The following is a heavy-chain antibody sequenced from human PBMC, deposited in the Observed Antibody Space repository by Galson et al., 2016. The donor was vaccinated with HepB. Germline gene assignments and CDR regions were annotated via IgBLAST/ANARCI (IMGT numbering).Heavy chain of an antibody. CDR1: GFTFNQYF. J-gene: IGHJ4*02. D-gene: IGHD2-21*02. CDR2: ISSDGSQQ. CDR3: AYDWVPYCGGDCHSYGISW. Sequence: SLRLSCAASGFTFNQYFMHWVRQAPGKGLEWLSLISSDGSQQLYADSVRGRFTVSRDNSKNTLYLQMNSLGPEDTAAYYCAYDWVPYCGGDCHSYGISWWGQGTLVTVSS. V-gene: IGHV3-30*04.